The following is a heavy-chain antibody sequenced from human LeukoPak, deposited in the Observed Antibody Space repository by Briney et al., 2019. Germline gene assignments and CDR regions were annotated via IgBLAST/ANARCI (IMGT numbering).Heavy chain of an antibody. CDR2: IWYDGSNK. CDR3: AKDEALYDSSGYPDY. D-gene: IGHD3-22*01. CDR1: GFTFSSYG. J-gene: IGHJ4*02. Sequence: GRSLRLSCAASGFTFSSYGMHWVRQAPGKGLEWVAVIWYDGSNKYYADSVKGRFTISRDNSKNTLYLQMNSLRAEDTAVYYCAKDEALYDSSGYPDYWGQGTLVTVSS. V-gene: IGHV3-33*06.